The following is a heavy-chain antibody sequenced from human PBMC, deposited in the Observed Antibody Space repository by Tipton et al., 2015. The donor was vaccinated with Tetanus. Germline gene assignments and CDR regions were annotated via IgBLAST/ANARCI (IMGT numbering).Heavy chain of an antibody. D-gene: IGHD6-6*01. CDR3: ATSHEALDL. Sequence: QVQLLQSGAEVKMPGSSVKVSCKASGDTFIYLYLHWVRQAPGQALEWMGWITPFNGDTTYSHQFQHRVTFTRDSSRSTAYMELSSLKSEDTAIYYCATSHEALDLWSQGTQVTVSS. V-gene: IGHV1-45*02. CDR1: GDTFIYLY. J-gene: IGHJ3*01. CDR2: ITPFNGDT.